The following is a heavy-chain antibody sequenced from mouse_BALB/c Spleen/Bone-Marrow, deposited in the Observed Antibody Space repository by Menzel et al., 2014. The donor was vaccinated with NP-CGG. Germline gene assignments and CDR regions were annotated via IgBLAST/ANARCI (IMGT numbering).Heavy chain of an antibody. CDR3: VRGTTVMADFDY. Sequence: EVQLQQSGPDLVKPSQSLSLTCTVTGYSITNGYGWHWIQQFPGNKLEWMGYIHYSGNTNYNPSLKSRVSITRDTSKNQFFLQLNSVTTDDTATYYCVRGTTVMADFDYWGQGTTFTVSS. CDR1: GYSITNGYG. CDR2: IHYSGNT. J-gene: IGHJ2*01. D-gene: IGHD1-1*01. V-gene: IGHV3-1*02.